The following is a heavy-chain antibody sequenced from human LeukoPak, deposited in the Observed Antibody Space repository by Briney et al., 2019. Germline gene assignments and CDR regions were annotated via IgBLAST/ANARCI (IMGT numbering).Heavy chain of an antibody. CDR2: IYYSGST. CDR3: ARHANYYGSGSYLNWFDP. D-gene: IGHD3-10*01. CDR1: GGSMSSYY. J-gene: IGHJ5*02. Sequence: SETLSLTCTFSGGSMSSYYWSWIRQPPGKGLEWIGYIYYSGSTKYNPSLKSRVTISVDTSKNQFSLKLSSVTAADTAVYYCARHANYYGSGSYLNWFDPWGQGTLVTVSS. V-gene: IGHV4-59*08.